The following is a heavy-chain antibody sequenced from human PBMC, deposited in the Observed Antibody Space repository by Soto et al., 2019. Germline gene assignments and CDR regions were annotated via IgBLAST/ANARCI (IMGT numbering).Heavy chain of an antibody. CDR2: ISSSGTYT. J-gene: IGHJ4*02. CDR1: GFTFSDYY. CDR3: ARAVGRQLAHHYFDY. V-gene: IGHV3-11*06. Sequence: GGSLRLSCAASGFTFSDYYMSWIRQAPGKGLEWVSYISSSGTYTNYADSVKGRFTISRNNAKNSLYLQMNSLRAEDTAVYYCARAVGRQLAHHYFDYWGQGTLVTVSS. D-gene: IGHD6-13*01.